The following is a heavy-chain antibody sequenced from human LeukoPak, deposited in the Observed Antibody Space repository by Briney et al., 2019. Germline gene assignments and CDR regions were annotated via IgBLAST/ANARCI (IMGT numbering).Heavy chain of an antibody. V-gene: IGHV4-38-2*02. CDR3: ARVGDGRGLSGYDY. J-gene: IGHJ4*02. CDR2: IYHSGST. D-gene: IGHD5-12*01. CDR1: GYSISSGYY. Sequence: SETLSLTCTVSGYSISSGYYWGWIRQPPGKGLEWIGSIYHSGSTYYNPSLKSRVTISVDTSKNQFPLKLSSVTAADTAVYYCARVGDGRGLSGYDYWGQGTLVTVSS.